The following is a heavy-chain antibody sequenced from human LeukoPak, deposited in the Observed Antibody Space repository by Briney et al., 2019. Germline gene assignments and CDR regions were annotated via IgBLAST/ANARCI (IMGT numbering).Heavy chain of an antibody. V-gene: IGHV3-66*01. CDR1: GFTVSSHY. J-gene: IGHJ4*02. CDR2: IYSGGGT. D-gene: IGHD2-8*01. Sequence: PGGSLRLSCAASGFTVSSHYMTWVRQAPGKGLECVSVIYSGGGTYYADSVKGRFTISRDNSKNTLYLQMNSLRAEDTAVYYCAKASRDTSMLFDYWGQGTLVTVSS. CDR3: AKASRDTSMLFDY.